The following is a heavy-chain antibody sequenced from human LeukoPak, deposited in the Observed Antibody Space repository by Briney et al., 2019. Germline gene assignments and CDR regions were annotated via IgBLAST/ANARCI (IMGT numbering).Heavy chain of an antibody. CDR2: VSYDGNNK. Sequence: PGRSLRLSCAASGFTFDTYGMHWVRQAPGKGLEWVAVVSYDGNNKYYANSVKGRFTISRDNSKNTLYLQMNSLRAEDTAVYYCAKDLKSGSYFHYFDYWGQGTLVTVSS. CDR1: GFTFDTYG. J-gene: IGHJ4*02. V-gene: IGHV3-30*18. D-gene: IGHD1-26*01. CDR3: AKDLKSGSYFHYFDY.